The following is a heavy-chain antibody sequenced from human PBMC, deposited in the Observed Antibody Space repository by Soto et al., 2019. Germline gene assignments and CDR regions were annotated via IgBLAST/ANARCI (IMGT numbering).Heavy chain of an antibody. CDR2: IIPMFGTT. J-gene: IGHJ4*02. V-gene: IGHV1-69*01. CDR1: GGTFSSYT. CDR3: AKDVSESVMLGVADY. D-gene: IGHD3-10*02. Sequence: QVQLVQSGAEVKKPGSSVKVSCKASGGTFSSYTISWVRQAPGQGLEWMGEIIPMFGTTNYARNFQDRVTITADESTATAYLELRNLRPDDTAVYYCAKDVSESVMLGVADYWGQGTLVAVSS.